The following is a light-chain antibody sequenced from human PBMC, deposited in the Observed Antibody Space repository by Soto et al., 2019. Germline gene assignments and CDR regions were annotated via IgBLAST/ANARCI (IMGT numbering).Light chain of an antibody. Sequence: DVVMTQSPLSLSVTLGQPASISCRSSQGLVYSDGNTFLNWFHQRPDQSPRRLIYQVSNRDSGVPARFSGSGSGTDYTLTISGVEAEDVGIYYCVQGTHWPWTFGQVTKVEIK. CDR3: VQGTHWPWT. J-gene: IGKJ1*01. CDR2: QVS. CDR1: QGLVYSDGNTF. V-gene: IGKV2-30*01.